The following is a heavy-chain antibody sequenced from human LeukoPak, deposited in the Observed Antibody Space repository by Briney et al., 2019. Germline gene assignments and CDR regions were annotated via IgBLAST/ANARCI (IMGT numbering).Heavy chain of an antibody. Sequence: ASVKVSCKTSGYTFTGYYMHWVRQAPGQGLEWMGRIDPNSGGTKYAQKFQGRVTMTRDTSISTAYMELRSLRSDDTAVYYCARDIEAVAGTRDYWGQGTLVTVSS. CDR2: IDPNSGGT. CDR1: GYTFTGYY. V-gene: IGHV1-2*06. J-gene: IGHJ4*02. CDR3: ARDIEAVAGTRDY. D-gene: IGHD6-19*01.